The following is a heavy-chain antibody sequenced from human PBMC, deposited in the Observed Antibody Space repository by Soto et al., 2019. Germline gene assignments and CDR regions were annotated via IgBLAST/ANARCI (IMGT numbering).Heavy chain of an antibody. Sequence: SVKVSCKASGGTFSSYAISWVRQAPGQGLEWMGGIIPIFGTANYAQKFQGRVTITADESTSTAYMELSSLRSEDTAVYYCARVIVVVPAATLGWFAPWGQGTLVTVSS. CDR2: IIPIFGTA. CDR1: GGTFSSYA. V-gene: IGHV1-69*13. CDR3: ARVIVVVPAATLGWFAP. D-gene: IGHD2-2*01. J-gene: IGHJ5*02.